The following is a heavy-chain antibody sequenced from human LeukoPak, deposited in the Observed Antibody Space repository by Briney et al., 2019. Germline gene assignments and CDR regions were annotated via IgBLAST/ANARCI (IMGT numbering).Heavy chain of an antibody. J-gene: IGHJ3*02. CDR3: ARHKGAVWYSDSTFVGGDAFDI. CDR1: GGSISSYY. Sequence: SETLSLTCTVSGGSISSYYWSWIRQPPGKGLEWIGYIYTSGSTNYNPSLKSRVTISVDTSKNQFSLKLSSVTAADTAVYYCARHKGAVWYSDSTFVGGDAFDIWGQGTMVTVSS. D-gene: IGHD3-22*01. V-gene: IGHV4-4*09. CDR2: IYTSGST.